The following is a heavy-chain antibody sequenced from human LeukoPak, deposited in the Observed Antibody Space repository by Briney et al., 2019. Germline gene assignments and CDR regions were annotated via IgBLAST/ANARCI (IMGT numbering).Heavy chain of an antibody. V-gene: IGHV4-59*01. CDR3: ARDRDGYNRLEA. CDR1: GGSISSYY. Sequence: SETLSLTCTVSGGSISSYYWSWIRQPPGKGLEWIGYIYYSGSTNYNPSLKSRVTISVDTSKNQFSLKLSSVTAADTAVYYCARDRDGYNRLEAWGQGTLVTVSS. J-gene: IGHJ5*02. D-gene: IGHD5-24*01. CDR2: IYYSGST.